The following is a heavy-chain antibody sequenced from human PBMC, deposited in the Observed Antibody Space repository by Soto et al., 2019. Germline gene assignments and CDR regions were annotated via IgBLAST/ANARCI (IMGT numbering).Heavy chain of an antibody. Sequence: GGSLRLSCAASGFTFSSYWMSWVRQAPGKGLEWVANIKQDGSEKYYVESVKGRFTISRDNAKNSLYLQMNSLRAEDTAVYYCARDVLLWFGELFPGAFDIWGQGTMVTVSS. CDR2: IKQDGSEK. CDR3: ARDVLLWFGELFPGAFDI. CDR1: GFTFSSYW. D-gene: IGHD3-10*01. V-gene: IGHV3-7*01. J-gene: IGHJ3*02.